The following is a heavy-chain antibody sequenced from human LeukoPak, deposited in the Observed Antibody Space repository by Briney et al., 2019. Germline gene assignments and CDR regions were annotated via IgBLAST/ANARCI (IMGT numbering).Heavy chain of an antibody. CDR2: IYWNDDK. CDR1: GVSLSTSGVG. V-gene: IGHV2-5*01. Sequence: SGPTPVNPTQTLTLTCTFSGVSLSTSGVGVGWIRQPPGKALEWLALIYWNDDKRYSPSLKSRLTITKDTSKNQVVLTMTNMDPVDTATYYCAHSGPDGYKEDAFDIWGQGTMVTVSS. D-gene: IGHD5-24*01. J-gene: IGHJ3*02. CDR3: AHSGPDGYKEDAFDI.